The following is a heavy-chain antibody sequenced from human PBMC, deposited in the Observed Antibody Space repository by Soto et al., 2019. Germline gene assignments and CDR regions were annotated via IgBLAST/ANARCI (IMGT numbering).Heavy chain of an antibody. J-gene: IGHJ1*01. Sequence: QVQLQESGPGLVKPSQTLSLTCTVSGGSISSGGYYWSWIRQYPGKGLEWIGYISYSGSTYYNPSRKSEITLPGETSKTLFFLKLRSVTAADTALYYCARDNYYPGIVYYPPPAKFFQHGGQAPLVIVPS. CDR2: ISYSGST. CDR1: GGSISSGGYY. CDR3: ARDNYYPGIVYYPPPAKFFQH. D-gene: IGHD3-10*01. V-gene: IGHV4-31*01.